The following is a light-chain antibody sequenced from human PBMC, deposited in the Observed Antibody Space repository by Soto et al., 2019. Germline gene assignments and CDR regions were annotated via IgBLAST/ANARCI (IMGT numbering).Light chain of an antibody. CDR1: QSISNW. J-gene: IGKJ1*01. CDR3: QQYNSYS. Sequence: DIQMTQSPSTLSASVGDRVTITCRASQSISNWLAWYQQKPGKAPKVLMYKASSLESGVPSRFSGSGSGTEFTLTISSLQPDDFATYYCQQYNSYSFGQGTKVDIK. V-gene: IGKV1-5*03. CDR2: KAS.